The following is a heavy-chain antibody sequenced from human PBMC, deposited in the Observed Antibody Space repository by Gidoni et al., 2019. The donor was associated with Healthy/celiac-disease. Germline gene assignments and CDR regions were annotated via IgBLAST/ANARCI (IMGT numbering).Heavy chain of an antibody. CDR1: GYTFTSYG. Sequence: QVQLVQSGAEVKKPGASVKVSCKASGYTFTSYGISWVRQAPGQGLEWMGWISAYNGNTNYAQKLQGRVTMTTDTSTSTAYMELRSLRSDDTAVYYCASSGRDYYDSSGYYGVFDYWGQGTLVTVSS. CDR2: ISAYNGNT. V-gene: IGHV1-18*04. J-gene: IGHJ4*02. CDR3: ASSGRDYYDSSGYYGVFDY. D-gene: IGHD3-22*01.